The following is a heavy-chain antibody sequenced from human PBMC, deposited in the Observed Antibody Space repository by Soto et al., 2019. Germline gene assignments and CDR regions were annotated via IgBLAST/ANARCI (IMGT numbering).Heavy chain of an antibody. CDR1: GGSISSYY. V-gene: IGHV4-59*01. CDR3: ARSPDSSGYYPRRYYYGMDV. J-gene: IGHJ6*02. Sequence: SEILSLTCTVSGGSISSYYWSWIRQPPGKGLEWIGYIYYSGSTNYNPSLKSRVTISVDTSKNQFSLKLSSVTAADTAVYYCARSPDSSGYYPRRYYYGMDVWGQGTTVTVSS. CDR2: IYYSGST. D-gene: IGHD3-22*01.